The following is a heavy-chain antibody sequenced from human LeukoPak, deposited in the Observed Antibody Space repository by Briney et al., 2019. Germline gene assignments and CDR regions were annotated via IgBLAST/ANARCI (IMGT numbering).Heavy chain of an antibody. CDR3: AGDRAYYDSSGYYYSPDYYGMDV. CDR2: IYYSGST. Sequence: SETLSLTCTVSGGSISGYYWSWIRQPPGKGLEWIGYIYYSGSTYYNPSLKSRVTISVDTSKNQFSLKLSSVTAADTAVYYCAGDRAYYDSSGYYYSPDYYGMDVWGQGTTVTVSS. D-gene: IGHD3-22*01. CDR1: GGSISGYY. J-gene: IGHJ6*02. V-gene: IGHV4-59*06.